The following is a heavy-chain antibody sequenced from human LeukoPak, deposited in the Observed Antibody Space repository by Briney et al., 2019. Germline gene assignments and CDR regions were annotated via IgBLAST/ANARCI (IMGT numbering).Heavy chain of an antibody. CDR3: ARMVPAGTHNY. CDR2: IYASGSN. CDR1: GGSVNSYY. J-gene: IGHJ4*02. Sequence: SETLSLTCTVSGGSVNSYYWSWIRQPAGKGLEWIGHIYASGSNDYNPSLKSRVTMSLDMAKNQFTLRLTSVTAADTAVYFCARMVPAGTHNYWGQGLLVTVSS. D-gene: IGHD2-2*01. V-gene: IGHV4-4*07.